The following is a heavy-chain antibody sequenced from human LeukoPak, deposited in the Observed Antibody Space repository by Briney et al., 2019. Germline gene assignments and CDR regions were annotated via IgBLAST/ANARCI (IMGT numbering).Heavy chain of an antibody. CDR1: GGSISSYY. D-gene: IGHD4-17*01. CDR2: IHNNVNI. V-gene: IGHV4-59*12. Sequence: NPSETLSLTYTVSGGSISSYYWSWIRLAPGKGLEWIGNIHNNVNINYNPSLKSRVTMSVDTSKNQFSLKLSSVTAADTAVYYCAGDPDYGDYGWYFDLWGRGTLVTVSS. CDR3: AGDPDYGDYGWYFDL. J-gene: IGHJ2*01.